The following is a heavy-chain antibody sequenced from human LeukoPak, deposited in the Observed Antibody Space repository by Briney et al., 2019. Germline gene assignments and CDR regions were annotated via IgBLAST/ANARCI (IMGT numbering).Heavy chain of an antibody. CDR2: IANDGRNK. J-gene: IGHJ5*02. D-gene: IGHD6-13*01. CDR1: GFTFRRYD. CDR3: ARAAAVSGAFRDNWFDR. V-gene: IGHV3-30*04. Sequence: PGGSLRLSCVASGFTFRRYDMHWVRQAPGKGLEWVAVIANDGRNKISADSVKGRFTISGDNSNNTLYLQMNSLTAEDTAVYYCARAAAVSGAFRDNWFDRWGQGTLVTVSS.